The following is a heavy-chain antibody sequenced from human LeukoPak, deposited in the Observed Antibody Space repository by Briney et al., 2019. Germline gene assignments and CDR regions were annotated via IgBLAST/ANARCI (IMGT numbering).Heavy chain of an antibody. J-gene: IGHJ4*02. CDR1: GGSISSYY. Sequence: SETLSLTCTVSGGSISSYYWSWIRQPPGKGLAWIGFIYYSGSTNYNPSLKSRVTISVDTSKNQFSLKLSSVTAADTAVYYCARIPYCGGDCFPFDYWGQGTLVTVSS. V-gene: IGHV4-59*01. CDR3: ARIPYCGGDCFPFDY. CDR2: IYYSGST. D-gene: IGHD2-21*02.